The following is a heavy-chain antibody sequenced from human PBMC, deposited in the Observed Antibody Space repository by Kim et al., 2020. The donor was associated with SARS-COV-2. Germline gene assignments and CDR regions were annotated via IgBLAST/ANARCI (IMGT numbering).Heavy chain of an antibody. CDR3: ARDIVADDRDY. J-gene: IGHJ4*02. CDR2: N. Sequence: NDYAVSVKSRITINPDTSKNQFSLQLNSVTPEDTAVYYCARDIVADDRDYWGQGTLVTVSS. V-gene: IGHV6-1*01. D-gene: IGHD5-12*01.